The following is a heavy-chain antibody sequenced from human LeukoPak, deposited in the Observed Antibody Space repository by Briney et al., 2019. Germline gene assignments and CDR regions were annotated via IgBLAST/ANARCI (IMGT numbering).Heavy chain of an antibody. V-gene: IGHV4-4*02. CDR1: GGSISSDNW. Sequence: SETLSLTCTVSGGSISSDNWWSWVRQPPGKGLEWIGEIYHSGSTNYNPSLKSRVTIPVDKSKNQFSLKLSSVTAADTAVYFCARGLEVRARVGYHYYMDVWGKGTTVTVSS. D-gene: IGHD1-26*01. J-gene: IGHJ6*03. CDR3: ARGLEVRARVGYHYYMDV. CDR2: IYHSGST.